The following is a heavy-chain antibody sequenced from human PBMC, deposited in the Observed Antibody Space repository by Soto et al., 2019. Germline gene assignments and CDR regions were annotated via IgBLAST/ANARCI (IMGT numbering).Heavy chain of an antibody. J-gene: IGHJ4*02. CDR3: ARDPPHGGTSSWDADS. D-gene: IGHD2-15*01. CDR2: ISSSGTFK. CDR1: GFIFTTNS. V-gene: IGHV3-21*01. Sequence: PGGSLRLSSEASGFIFTTNSMNWVRQVPGKGLQWLSSISSSGTFKSYGDSVKGRFTISRDNAKNSLFLQMNNLSGEDTGLYYCARDPPHGGTSSWDADSWGPGTLVTVAS.